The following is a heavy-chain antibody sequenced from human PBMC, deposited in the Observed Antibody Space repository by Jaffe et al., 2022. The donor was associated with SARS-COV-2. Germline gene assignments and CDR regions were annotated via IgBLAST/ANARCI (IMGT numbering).Heavy chain of an antibody. V-gene: IGHV3-48*03. CDR1: GFTFSDYE. CDR3: ARDRDGHNPGWVDY. Sequence: EVQLVESGGGLAQPGGSLRLSCVASGFTFSDYEMNWVRQAPGKGLEWVSNIGRSGSSIYYADSVKGRFTISRDNAKNSLYLQMSSLRVEDTAVYYCARDRDGHNPGWVDYWGQGTVVTVSS. J-gene: IGHJ4*02. CDR2: IGRSGSSI.